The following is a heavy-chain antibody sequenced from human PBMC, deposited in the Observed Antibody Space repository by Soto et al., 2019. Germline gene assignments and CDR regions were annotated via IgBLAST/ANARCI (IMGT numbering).Heavy chain of an antibody. CDR2: ISSTSSHI. D-gene: IGHD2-21*01. CDR1: RCTVLIYC. CDR3: SREVEEVTAYTCAALPR. Sequence: CGASCRCTVLIYCINLSIKTPGNGLEWVSAISSTSSHIYYADSVKGRFTISRDNAMNSLYLQMNSLRAEDTAVYYCSREVEEVTAYTCAALPRRAHGTPVPVSS. J-gene: IGHJ1*01. V-gene: IGHV3-21*06.